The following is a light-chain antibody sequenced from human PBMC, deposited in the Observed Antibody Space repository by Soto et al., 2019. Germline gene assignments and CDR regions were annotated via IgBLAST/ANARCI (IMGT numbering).Light chain of an antibody. CDR3: CSSAPESTYV. V-gene: IGLV2-14*01. CDR2: EVT. Sequence: QSALTQPASVSGSPGQSITISCTGSSSDVGAYNFVSWYQHHPGKAPKLILYEVTTHPSGVSSRFSGSKSGNTASLTISGLQADDEADYFCCSSAPESTYVFGSGTKVTVL. CDR1: SSDVGAYNF. J-gene: IGLJ1*01.